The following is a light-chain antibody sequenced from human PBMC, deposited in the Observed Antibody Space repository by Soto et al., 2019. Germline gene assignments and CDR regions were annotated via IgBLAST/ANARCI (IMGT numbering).Light chain of an antibody. Sequence: DIQMTQSPSSVSASVGDRVTITCRASQGISSWLVWYQQKPGKAPKLLIYGASSLQSGVPSRFSGSGSGTDFTLTISSLQPEDFATYYCQQATRFPVSFGGGTKVEIK. V-gene: IGKV1-12*01. CDR1: QGISSW. CDR3: QQATRFPVS. J-gene: IGKJ4*01. CDR2: GAS.